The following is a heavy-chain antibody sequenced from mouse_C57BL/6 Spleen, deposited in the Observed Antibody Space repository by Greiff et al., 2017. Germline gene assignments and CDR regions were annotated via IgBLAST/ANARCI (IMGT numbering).Heavy chain of an antibody. V-gene: IGHV1-50*01. J-gene: IGHJ3*01. Sequence: QVQLQQPGAELVKPGASVKLSCKASGYTFTSYWMQWVKQRPGQGLEWIGEIDPSDSYTNYNQKFKGKATLTVDTSASTASMQLSSLTSEDSAVYYCARGGNYDGYYGWFAYWGQGTLVTVSA. D-gene: IGHD2-3*01. CDR3: ARGGNYDGYYGWFAY. CDR1: GYTFTSYW. CDR2: IDPSDSYT.